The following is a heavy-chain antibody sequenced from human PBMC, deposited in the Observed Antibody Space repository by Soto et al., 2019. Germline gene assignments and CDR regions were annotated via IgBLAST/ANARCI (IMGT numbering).Heavy chain of an antibody. CDR2: INAGNGNT. CDR1: GYTFTSYA. V-gene: IGHV1-3*01. CDR3: ARGPIVGATPGKNWFDP. D-gene: IGHD1-26*01. J-gene: IGHJ5*02. Sequence: QVQLVQSGAEVKKPGASVKVSCKASGYTFTSYAMHWVRQAPGQRLEWMGWINAGNGNTKYSQKFQGRVPITRDTPARTAYLELRSLRSEDTAVYYCARGPIVGATPGKNWFDPWGQGTLVTVSS.